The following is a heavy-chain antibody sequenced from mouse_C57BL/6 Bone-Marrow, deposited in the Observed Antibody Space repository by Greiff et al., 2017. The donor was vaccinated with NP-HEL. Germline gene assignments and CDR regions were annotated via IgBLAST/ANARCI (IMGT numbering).Heavy chain of an antibody. D-gene: IGHD1-1*01. Sequence: VQLQQPGAELVKPGASVKMSCKASGYTFTSYWITWVKQRPGQGLEWIGDIYPGSGSTNYNEKFKRKATLTVDTSSSTAYMQLSSLTSEDSAVYYCARWGTTVVAPYAMDYWGQGTAVTVSS. CDR2: IYPGSGST. J-gene: IGHJ4*01. CDR3: ARWGTTVVAPYAMDY. CDR1: GYTFTSYW. V-gene: IGHV1-55*01.